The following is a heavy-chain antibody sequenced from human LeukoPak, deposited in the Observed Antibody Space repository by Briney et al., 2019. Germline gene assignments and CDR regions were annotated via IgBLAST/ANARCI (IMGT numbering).Heavy chain of an antibody. CDR3: ASDDYGGFDI. J-gene: IGHJ3*02. V-gene: IGHV3-21*01. Sequence: GGSLRLSCAASGFTFSSYWMSWVRQAPGKGLEWVSSISSSSSYIYYADSVKGRFTISRDNAKNSLYLQMNSLGAEDTAVYYCASDDYGGFDIWGQGTMVTVSS. CDR2: ISSSSSYI. CDR1: GFTFSSYW. D-gene: IGHD4-23*01.